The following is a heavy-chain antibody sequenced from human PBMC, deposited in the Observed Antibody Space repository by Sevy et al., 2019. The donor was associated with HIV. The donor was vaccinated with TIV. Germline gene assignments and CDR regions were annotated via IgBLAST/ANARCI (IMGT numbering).Heavy chain of an antibody. J-gene: IGHJ4*02. CDR1: GFLLSTSGVG. CDR2: IYWDDDK. Sequence: SGPTLVKPTQTLTLTCTFSGFLLSTSGVGVGWIRQPPGKALEWLALIYWDDDKRYTPSLKSRLTITKDTSKNQVVLTMTNMDPVDTATYFCAHRPKSRYFDYWGQGTLVTVSS. CDR3: AHRPKSRYFDY. V-gene: IGHV2-5*02.